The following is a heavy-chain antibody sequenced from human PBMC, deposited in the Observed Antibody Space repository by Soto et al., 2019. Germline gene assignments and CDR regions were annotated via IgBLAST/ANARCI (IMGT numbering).Heavy chain of an antibody. D-gene: IGHD1-26*01. CDR1: GGSINSFY. CDR2: IYASGTT. J-gene: IGHJ4*02. Sequence: SETLSLTCTVSGGSINSFYWTWIRQPAGKGLEWIGRIYASGTTNYNPSLKSRVTMSVDTSKNQFSLKLSSVTAADTAVYYCARDRIVGTSYSDYWGQGTLVTVSS. CDR3: ARDRIVGTSYSDY. V-gene: IGHV4-4*07.